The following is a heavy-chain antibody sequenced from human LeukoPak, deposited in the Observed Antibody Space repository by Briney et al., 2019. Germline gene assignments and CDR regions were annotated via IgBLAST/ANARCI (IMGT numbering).Heavy chain of an antibody. J-gene: IGHJ4*01. Sequence: GESLKISCKGSGYSFSNYWIGWVRQMPGKGLGWVGMIYPGDSETRYSPSIQGQVTISADRSISTAYLEWSSLKASDTAMYYCARVDTAMAAFDYWGQGTLVTVSS. CDR3: ARVDTAMAAFDY. CDR1: GYSFSNYW. D-gene: IGHD5-18*01. V-gene: IGHV5-51*01. CDR2: IYPGDSET.